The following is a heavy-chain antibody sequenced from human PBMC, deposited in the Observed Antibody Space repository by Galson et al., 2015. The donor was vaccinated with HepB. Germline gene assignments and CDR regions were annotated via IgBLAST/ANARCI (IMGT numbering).Heavy chain of an antibody. Sequence: ETLSLTCTVSGGSMSGYFWSWIRQPPGKGLEWIGYVFYTGNTNYNPSLKSRVTISVGMSKRQFSLKLSSVTAADTAVYYCARESTVGTTGFAYWGQGTLVTVSS. CDR3: ARESTVGTTGFAY. V-gene: IGHV4-59*01. CDR1: GGSMSGYF. CDR2: VFYTGNT. D-gene: IGHD1-26*01. J-gene: IGHJ4*02.